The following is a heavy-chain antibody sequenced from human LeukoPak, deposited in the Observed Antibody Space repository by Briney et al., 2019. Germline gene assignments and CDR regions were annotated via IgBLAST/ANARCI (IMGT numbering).Heavy chain of an antibody. D-gene: IGHD1-26*01. CDR2: IYYSGST. CDR1: GGSISSHY. J-gene: IGHJ4*02. Sequence: SETLSLTCAVSGGSISSHYWSWIRQPPGKGLEWIEYIYYSGSTNYNPSLKSRVTISVDTSKNQFSLKLSSVTAADTAVYYCARDGSYYVLDYWGQGTLVTVSS. CDR3: ARDGSYYVLDY. V-gene: IGHV4-59*11.